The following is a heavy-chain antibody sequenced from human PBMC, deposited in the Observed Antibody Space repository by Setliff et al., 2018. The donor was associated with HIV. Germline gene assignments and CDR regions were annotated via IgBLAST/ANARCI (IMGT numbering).Heavy chain of an antibody. CDR3: ARGEKRFLEWLPLDYYYYYYMDV. CDR2: IIPIFGTA. CDR1: GGTFSGYA. V-gene: IGHV1-69*13. J-gene: IGHJ6*03. Sequence: GASVKVSCKASGGTFSGYAISRVRQAPGQGLELMGGIIPIFGTANYAQKFQGRVTITADESTSTAYMELSSLRSEDTAVYYCARGEKRFLEWLPLDYYYYYYMDVWGKGITVTVSS. D-gene: IGHD3-3*01.